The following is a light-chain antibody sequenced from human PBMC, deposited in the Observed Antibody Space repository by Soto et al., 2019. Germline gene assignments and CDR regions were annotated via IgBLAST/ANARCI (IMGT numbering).Light chain of an antibody. CDR1: SGHSSYA. Sequence: QSVLTQSPSASASLGASVKVTCTLSSGHSSYAIAWHQQQPEKGPRYLMKLNSDGSHSKGDGIPDRFSGSSSGAERYLTISILQSEDEADYYCQTWGTGIQGVFGGGTELTVL. V-gene: IGLV4-69*01. J-gene: IGLJ2*01. CDR3: QTWGTGIQGV. CDR2: LNSDGSH.